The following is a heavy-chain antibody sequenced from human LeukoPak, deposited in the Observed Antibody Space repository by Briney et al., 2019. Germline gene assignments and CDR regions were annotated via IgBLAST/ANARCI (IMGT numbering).Heavy chain of an antibody. Sequence: ASVKVSCKASGYTFTSYGISWVRQAPGQGLEWMGWISAYNGNTNYAQKLKGRVTMTTDTSTSTAYMELRSLRSDDTAVYYCARDRLLRYFDWGDIWYFDYWGQGTLVTVSS. CDR2: ISAYNGNT. D-gene: IGHD3-9*01. CDR3: ARDRLLRYFDWGDIWYFDY. V-gene: IGHV1-18*01. J-gene: IGHJ4*02. CDR1: GYTFTSYG.